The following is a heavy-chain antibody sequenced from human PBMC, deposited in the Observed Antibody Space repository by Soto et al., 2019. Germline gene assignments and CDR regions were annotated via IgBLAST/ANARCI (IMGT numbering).Heavy chain of an antibody. J-gene: IGHJ4*02. D-gene: IGHD3-22*01. CDR2: IYYSGST. Sequence: DTLSLTCTVSGGSIRSYYWSWIRKPPGKGLEWIGYIYYSGSTNYNPSLKSRVTISVDTSKNQFSLKLSSVTAADTAVYYCARRGIYYDSSGYREGYFDYWGQGTLVTVSS. CDR3: ARRGIYYDSSGYREGYFDY. V-gene: IGHV4-59*01. CDR1: GGSIRSYY.